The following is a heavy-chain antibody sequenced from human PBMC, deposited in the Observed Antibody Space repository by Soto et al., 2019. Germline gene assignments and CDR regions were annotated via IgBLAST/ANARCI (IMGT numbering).Heavy chain of an antibody. CDR2: ISGSGGST. CDR3: AKRGGTTVTKFYYYYYYMDV. Sequence: GGSLRLSCAASGFTFSSYAMSWVRQAPGKGLEWVSAISGSGGSTYYADSVKGRFTISRDNSKNTLYLQMDSLRAEDTAVYYWAKRGGTTVTKFYYYYYYMDVWGKGTTVTVSS. J-gene: IGHJ6*03. V-gene: IGHV3-23*01. D-gene: IGHD4-4*01. CDR1: GFTFSSYA.